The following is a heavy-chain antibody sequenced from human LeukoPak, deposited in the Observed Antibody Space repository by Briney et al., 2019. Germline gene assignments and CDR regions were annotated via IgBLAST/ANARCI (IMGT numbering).Heavy chain of an antibody. CDR1: GFTFSSYG. Sequence: GRSLRLSCAASGFTFSSYGMHWVRQAPGKGLEWVAVIWYDGSNKYYADSVKGRFTIYRDNSKNTLYLQMNSLRAEDTAVYYCAKDLSFAYYDSSGPLFQHWGQGTLVTVSS. V-gene: IGHV3-33*06. J-gene: IGHJ1*01. CDR3: AKDLSFAYYDSSGPLFQH. CDR2: IWYDGSNK. D-gene: IGHD3-22*01.